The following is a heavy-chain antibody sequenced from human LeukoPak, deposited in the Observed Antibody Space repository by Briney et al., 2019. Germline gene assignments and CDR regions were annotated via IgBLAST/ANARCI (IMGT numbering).Heavy chain of an antibody. J-gene: IGHJ5*02. V-gene: IGHV5-51*01. CDR3: ARHPGAGWFDP. CDR1: GYSFTTSW. D-gene: IGHD3-10*01. CDR2: INPGDSDT. Sequence: GDSLKISCQASGYSFTTSWIGWARPMPGKGLEWMAIINPGDSDTRYSPSFQGQVTISADKSISTVYLQWGSLKASDTAMYYCARHPGAGWFDPWGQGTLVTVSS.